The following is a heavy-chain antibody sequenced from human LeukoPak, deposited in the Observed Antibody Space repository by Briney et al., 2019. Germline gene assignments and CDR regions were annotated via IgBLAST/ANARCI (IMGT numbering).Heavy chain of an antibody. J-gene: IGHJ4*02. D-gene: IGHD5-18*01. CDR3: ARYSYGRTSHFDY. CDR1: GGTFSSYA. Sequence: SVKVSCKASGGTFSSYAISWVRQAPGQGLEWMGGIIPIFGTANYAQKFQGRVTITADESTSTAYMELSSLRSEDTAVYYCARYSYGRTSHFDYWGQGTLVTVFS. V-gene: IGHV1-69*13. CDR2: IIPIFGTA.